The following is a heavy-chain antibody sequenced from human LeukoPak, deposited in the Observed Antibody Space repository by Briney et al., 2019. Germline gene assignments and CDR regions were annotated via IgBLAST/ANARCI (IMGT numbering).Heavy chain of an antibody. J-gene: IGHJ6*02. CDR1: GFTFSSYG. Sequence: GGSLRLSCAASGFTFSSYGMHWVRQAPGKGLEWVAFIRYDGSNKYYADSVKGRFTISRDNSKNTLYLQMNSLRAEDTAVYYCARDRYDILTGYYAVMDVWGQGTTVTVSS. CDR3: ARDRYDILTGYYAVMDV. D-gene: IGHD3-9*01. V-gene: IGHV3-30*02. CDR2: IRYDGSNK.